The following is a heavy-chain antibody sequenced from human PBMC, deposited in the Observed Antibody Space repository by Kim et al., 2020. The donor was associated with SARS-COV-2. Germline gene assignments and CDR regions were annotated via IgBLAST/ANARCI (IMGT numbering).Heavy chain of an antibody. CDR1: GDSVSSNSAA. CDR3: ARDSSGWYLSYYYYGMDV. D-gene: IGHD6-19*01. Sequence: SQTLSLTCAISGDSVSSNSAAWNWIRQSPSRGLEWLGRTYYRSKWYNDYAVSVKSRITINPDTSKNQFSLQLNSVTPEDTAVYYCARDSSGWYLSYYYYGMDVWGQGTTVTVSS. J-gene: IGHJ6*02. V-gene: IGHV6-1*01. CDR2: TYYRSKWYN.